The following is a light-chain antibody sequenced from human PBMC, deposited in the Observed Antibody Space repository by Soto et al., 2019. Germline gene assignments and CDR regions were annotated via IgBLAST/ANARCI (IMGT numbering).Light chain of an antibody. CDR2: SVS. Sequence: DIQMTQSPSAMSASVGDRVTITCRASQGIRNYLAWFQQKPGKVPKRLIYSVSSLQSGVPSRFSGSGSVTEFTLTIISLQPEDFATYYCLQCYRYPLTFGQGTEVEIK. CDR3: LQCYRYPLT. CDR1: QGIRNY. V-gene: IGKV1-17*03. J-gene: IGKJ1*01.